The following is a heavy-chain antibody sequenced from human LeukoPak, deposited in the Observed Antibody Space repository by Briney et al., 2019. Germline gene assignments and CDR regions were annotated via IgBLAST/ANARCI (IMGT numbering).Heavy chain of an antibody. Sequence: ASVKVSCKASGYTFTSYGIGWVRQAPGQGLEWMGWISAYNGNTNYAQKLQGRVTMTTDTPTSTAYMELRSLRSDDTAVYYCARLFSLTGYFISDFWGQGTLITVSS. CDR2: ISAYNGNT. CDR1: GYTFTSYG. CDR3: ARLFSLTGYFISDF. D-gene: IGHD3-9*01. J-gene: IGHJ4*02. V-gene: IGHV1-18*01.